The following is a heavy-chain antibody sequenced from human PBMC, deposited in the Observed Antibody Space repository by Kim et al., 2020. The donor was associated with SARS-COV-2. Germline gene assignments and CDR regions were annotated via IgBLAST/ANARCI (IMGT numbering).Heavy chain of an antibody. D-gene: IGHD2-2*01. Sequence: VKGRFTISRDNSKNTLYLQMNSLRAEDTAVYYCARDYACSSTSCYAFDYWGQGTLVTVSS. CDR3: ARDYACSSTSCYAFDY. V-gene: IGHV3-30*07. J-gene: IGHJ4*02.